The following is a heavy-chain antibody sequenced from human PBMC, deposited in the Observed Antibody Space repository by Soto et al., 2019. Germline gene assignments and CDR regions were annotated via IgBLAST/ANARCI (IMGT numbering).Heavy chain of an antibody. CDR3: ARGRVYGSGGYSHANYYYGMDV. D-gene: IGHD3-10*01. Sequence: SVKVSCKASGGTFSSYAISWVRQAPGQGLEWMGGIIPIFGTANYAQKFQGRVTITADEPTSTAYMELSSLRSEDTAVYYCARGRVYGSGGYSHANYYYGMDVWGQGTTVTVSS. J-gene: IGHJ6*02. V-gene: IGHV1-69*13. CDR2: IIPIFGTA. CDR1: GGTFSSYA.